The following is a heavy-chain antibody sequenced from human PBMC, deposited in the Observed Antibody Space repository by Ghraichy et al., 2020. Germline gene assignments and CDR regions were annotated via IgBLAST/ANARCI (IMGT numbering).Heavy chain of an antibody. V-gene: IGHV3-23*01. Sequence: GESLNISCTVSGFTLSSYALSWVRQAPGKGLEWVSSISGSGVNTYYADSVKGRFTISGDNSKNTLYLQMSSLRAEDSAVYYCAKDQNGRGAAPGAFDYWGQGTLVTVSS. CDR3: AKDQNGRGAAPGAFDY. CDR1: GFTLSSYA. J-gene: IGHJ4*02. CDR2: ISGSGVNT. D-gene: IGHD6-13*01.